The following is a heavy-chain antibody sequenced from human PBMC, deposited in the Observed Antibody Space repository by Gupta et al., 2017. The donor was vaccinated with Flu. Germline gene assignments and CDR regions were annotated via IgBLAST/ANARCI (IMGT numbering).Heavy chain of an antibody. D-gene: IGHD3-22*01. V-gene: IGHV3-23*01. CDR3: AKDFWDYYDNSDKYTPY. J-gene: IGHJ4*02. CDR1: GLTFSVYA. CDR2: ISGNGDSK. Sequence: EVQVLESGGGLVQPGGSLIISCAASGLTFSVYAMSWVRQAPGKGLEWVSSISGNGDSKYYGDTVKGRFAVSRDNSKNTLYLQMNSLRAEDTAVYYCAKDFWDYYDNSDKYTPYWGQGTLVTVSS.